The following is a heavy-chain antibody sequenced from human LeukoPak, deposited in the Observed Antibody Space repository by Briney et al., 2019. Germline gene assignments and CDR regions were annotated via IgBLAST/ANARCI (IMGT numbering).Heavy chain of an antibody. V-gene: IGHV3-53*01. Sequence: PGGSLRLSCAASGFTVSSNYMSWVRQAPGKGLEWVSVIYSGGNTYHADSVKGRFTISRDDSKNTLYLQMNSLRAEDTAVYYCARDSRLDSSGYSRFDYWGQGTLVTVSS. J-gene: IGHJ4*02. D-gene: IGHD3-22*01. CDR3: ARDSRLDSSGYSRFDY. CDR2: IYSGGNT. CDR1: GFTVSSNY.